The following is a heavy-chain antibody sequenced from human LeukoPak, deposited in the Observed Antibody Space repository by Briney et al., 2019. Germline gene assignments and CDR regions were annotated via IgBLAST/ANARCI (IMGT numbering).Heavy chain of an antibody. CDR1: GFTFSSYW. Sequence: GGSLRLSCAASGFTFSSYWMHWVRQAPGKGLEWISSISTTGRTLNYADSVKGRFTISRDNAKNSLYLQMNSLSAEDTAVYYCARGDDYGDSLVAYWGQGTLVTVSS. V-gene: IGHV3-48*04. CDR3: ARGDDYGDSLVAY. CDR2: ISTTGRTL. J-gene: IGHJ4*02. D-gene: IGHD4-17*01.